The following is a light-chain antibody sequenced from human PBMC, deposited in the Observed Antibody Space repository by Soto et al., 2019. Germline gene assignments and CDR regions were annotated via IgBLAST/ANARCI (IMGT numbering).Light chain of an antibody. Sequence: IQMTQSPSSLSASVGDRFTITCRASQSISTYLNWYQQKPGKAPKFLIYGASSLQSGVPSRFSGSGSGTDFTLTISSLQPEDFATYYCQQSYSTPVTFGQGTRLEIK. CDR1: QSISTY. CDR2: GAS. V-gene: IGKV1-39*01. CDR3: QQSYSTPVT. J-gene: IGKJ5*01.